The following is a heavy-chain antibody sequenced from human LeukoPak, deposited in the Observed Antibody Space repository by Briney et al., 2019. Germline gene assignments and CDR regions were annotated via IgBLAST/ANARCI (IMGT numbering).Heavy chain of an antibody. Sequence: GSLRPPFTGPGFPLNGHRMQLAPQPPGKGLVLVSHISPTGSTTSYADSVKGRFTVSRGNAKNTLYLQVNNLRAEDTAVYYCARGPNSNWSGLDFWGQGTLLTVSS. CDR3: ARGPNSNWSGLDF. V-gene: IGHV3-74*01. CDR1: GFPLNGHR. J-gene: IGHJ4*02. D-gene: IGHD6-6*01. CDR2: ISPTGSTT.